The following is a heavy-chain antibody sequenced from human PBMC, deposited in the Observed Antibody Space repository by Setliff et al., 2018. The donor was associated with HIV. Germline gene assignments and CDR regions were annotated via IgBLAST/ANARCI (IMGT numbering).Heavy chain of an antibody. V-gene: IGHV4-59*11. CDR1: GDSISSHY. CDR3: ARPVSKNFYGMDV. Sequence: SETLSLTCTVSGDSISSHYWSWIRQPPGKGLEWIGTLYFSGSASYNSSLKSRVTISGDTSKNQFSLNLTSVTAAYTAVYYCARPVSKNFYGMDVWGLGTTVTVSS. J-gene: IGHJ6*02. CDR2: LYFSGSA.